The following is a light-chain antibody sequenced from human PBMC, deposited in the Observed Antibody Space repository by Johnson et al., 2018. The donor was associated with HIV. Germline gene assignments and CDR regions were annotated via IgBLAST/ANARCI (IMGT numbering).Light chain of an antibody. CDR3: GTWDNSLNVYV. CDR1: TSKIGNNY. V-gene: IGLV1-51*01. Sequence: QSVLTQPPSVSAAPGQKVTISCSGSTSKIGNNYVSWYQHLPGAAPKLLIYDSNKRPSGIPDRFSGSKSGTSATLGITGLQTGDEADYYCGTWDNSLNVYVFGTGTKVTGL. CDR2: DSN. J-gene: IGLJ1*01.